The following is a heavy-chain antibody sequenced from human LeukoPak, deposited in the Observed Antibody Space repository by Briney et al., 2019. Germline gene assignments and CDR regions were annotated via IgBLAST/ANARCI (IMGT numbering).Heavy chain of an antibody. V-gene: IGHV4-34*01. D-gene: IGHD3-10*01. Sequence: SETLTLTCAVYGGSFSGYYWTWIRQPPGKGLEWIGEINYSGSANYNPALRNRVTVSVDTSKNQFSLKLSSVTAADTAVYYCARLVPLLDSGSYSLLHYYFYYMDVWGKGTTVTVSS. CDR2: INYSGSA. J-gene: IGHJ6*03. CDR3: ARLVPLLDSGSYSLLHYYFYYMDV. CDR1: GGSFSGYY.